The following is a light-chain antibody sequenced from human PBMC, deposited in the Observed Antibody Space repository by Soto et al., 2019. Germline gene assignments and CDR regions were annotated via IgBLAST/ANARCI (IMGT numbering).Light chain of an antibody. CDR3: QQYNSYPRT. J-gene: IGKJ1*01. CDR2: DAS. CDR1: QSISSW. Sequence: DIQMTQSPSTLSGSLGDRVTIACVASQSISSWLAWYQQKPGKAPKLLIYDASSLESGVPSRFSGSGSGTEFTLTISSLQPDDFATYYCQQYNSYPRTFGQGTKAAIK. V-gene: IGKV1-5*01.